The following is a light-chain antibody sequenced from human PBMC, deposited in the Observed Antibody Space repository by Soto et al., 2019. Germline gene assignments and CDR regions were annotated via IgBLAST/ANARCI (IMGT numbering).Light chain of an antibody. CDR1: QSMSGW. Sequence: EIEMTRSPSTLSASVGDRVTLTCRAGQSMSGWLAWYQQKPGKAPKLLIYAASSLQSGVPSRFSGSGSGTDFTLTISSLQPEDFATYYCQQSYSTPRTFGQGTKVDIK. CDR2: AAS. V-gene: IGKV1-39*01. J-gene: IGKJ1*01. CDR3: QQSYSTPRT.